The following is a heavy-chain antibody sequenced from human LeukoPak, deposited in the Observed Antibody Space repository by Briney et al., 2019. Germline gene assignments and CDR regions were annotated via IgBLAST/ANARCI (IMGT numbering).Heavy chain of an antibody. CDR2: ISAYNGNT. Sequence: ASVKVSCKASGYTFTSYGISWVRQAPGQGLEWMGWISAYNGNTNYTQKLQGRVTMTTDTSTSTAYMELRSLRSDDTAVYYCARDRGIAARHPIDYWGQGALVTVSS. J-gene: IGHJ4*02. D-gene: IGHD6-6*01. V-gene: IGHV1-18*01. CDR3: ARDRGIAARHPIDY. CDR1: GYTFTSYG.